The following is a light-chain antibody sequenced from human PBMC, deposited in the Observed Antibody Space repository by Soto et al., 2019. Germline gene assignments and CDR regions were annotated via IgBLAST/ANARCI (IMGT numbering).Light chain of an antibody. Sequence: EIVLTQSPTTLSLSPGERATLSCRASQSVSTYLAWYQQKPGQAPRLLIYDTSNRATGIPARFSGGGSGTDFTLTISSLEPEDFAVYYCQLRGNWPPYTFGQGTKLEIK. V-gene: IGKV3-11*01. CDR1: QSVSTY. CDR3: QLRGNWPPYT. CDR2: DTS. J-gene: IGKJ2*01.